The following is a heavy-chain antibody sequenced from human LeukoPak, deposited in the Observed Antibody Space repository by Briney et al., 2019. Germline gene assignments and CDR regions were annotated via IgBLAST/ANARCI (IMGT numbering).Heavy chain of an antibody. CDR3: ARVLKDDSSGYYYLDYYYYGMDV. CDR1: GGTFSSYA. J-gene: IGHJ6*02. V-gene: IGHV1-69*13. CDR2: IIPIFGTA. D-gene: IGHD3-22*01. Sequence: SVKVSCKASGGTFSSYAISWVRQAPGQGLEWMEGIIPIFGTANYAQKFQGRVTITADESTSTAYMELSSLRSEDTAVYYCARVLKDDSSGYYYLDYYYYGMDVWGQGTTVTVSS.